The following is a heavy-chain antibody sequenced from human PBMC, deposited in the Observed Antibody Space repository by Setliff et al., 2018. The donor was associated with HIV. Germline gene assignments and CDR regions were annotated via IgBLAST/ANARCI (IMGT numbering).Heavy chain of an antibody. CDR2: LYVSGDT. D-gene: IGHD3-10*01. V-gene: IGHV4-4*07. Sequence: PSETLSLTCYVTDDPISSFYWCWVRQPAGKGLEWIGRLYVSGDTNYNPSLKSRVTMSLDTSKKHFSLKLKSVTAADTAVYYCSRIKAFGSGSYPLDFWGQGTPVTVSS. CDR1: DDPISSFY. CDR3: SRIKAFGSGSYPLDF. J-gene: IGHJ4*02.